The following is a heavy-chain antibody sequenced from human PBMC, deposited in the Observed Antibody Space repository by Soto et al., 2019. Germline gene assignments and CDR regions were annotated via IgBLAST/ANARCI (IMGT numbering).Heavy chain of an antibody. D-gene: IGHD5-18*01. V-gene: IGHV1-18*01. CDR1: GYTFTSYG. Sequence: GASVKVSCKASGYTFTSYGISWVRQAPGQGLEWMGWISAYNGNTNYAQKLQGRVTMTTDTSTSTAYMELRSLRSDDTAVYYCARVVDTAMVTHTYYFDYWGQGTLVTVSS. CDR2: ISAYNGNT. J-gene: IGHJ4*02. CDR3: ARVVDTAMVTHTYYFDY.